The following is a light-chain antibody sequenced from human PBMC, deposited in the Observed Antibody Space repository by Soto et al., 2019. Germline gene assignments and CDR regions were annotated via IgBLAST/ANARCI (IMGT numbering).Light chain of an antibody. CDR2: EVS. V-gene: IGLV2-14*01. CDR3: SSHSATSPYV. CDR1: SNDVGGYNY. J-gene: IGLJ1*01. Sequence: QSVLTQPASVSGSPGQSITISCTGTSNDVGGYNYVPWYQQQPGKAPKLIIYEVSHRPSGISNRFSGSKSGNTASLTISGLHVEDEADYYCSSHSATSPYVFGTGTKGTVL.